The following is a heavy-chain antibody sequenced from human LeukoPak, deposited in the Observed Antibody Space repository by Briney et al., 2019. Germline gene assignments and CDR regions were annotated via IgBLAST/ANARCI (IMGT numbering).Heavy chain of an antibody. Sequence: SETLSLTCTVSGGSISSSSYYWGWLRQPPGKGLEWIGSIYYSGSTNYNPSLKSRVTISVDTSKNQFSLKLSSVTAADTAVYYCARGYYDYVWGSLPNDPGTIEFDPWGQGTLVTVSS. CDR3: ARGYYDYVWGSLPNDPGTIEFDP. CDR2: IYYSGST. J-gene: IGHJ5*02. CDR1: GGSISSSSYY. D-gene: IGHD3-16*01. V-gene: IGHV4-39*07.